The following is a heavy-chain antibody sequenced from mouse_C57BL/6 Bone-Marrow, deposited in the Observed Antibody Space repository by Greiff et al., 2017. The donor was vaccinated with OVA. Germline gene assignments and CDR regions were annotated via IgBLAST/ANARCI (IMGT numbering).Heavy chain of an antibody. D-gene: IGHD2-3*01. J-gene: IGHJ1*03. Sequence: VQLQQSVAELVRPGASVKLSCTASGFNIKNTYMHWVKQRPEQGLEWIGRIDPANGNTKYAPKFQGKATITADTSSNTAYLQLSSLTSEDTAIYYCAPIYDGYYVSYWYFDVWGTGTTVTVSS. V-gene: IGHV14-3*01. CDR2: IDPANGNT. CDR3: APIYDGYYVSYWYFDV. CDR1: GFNIKNTY.